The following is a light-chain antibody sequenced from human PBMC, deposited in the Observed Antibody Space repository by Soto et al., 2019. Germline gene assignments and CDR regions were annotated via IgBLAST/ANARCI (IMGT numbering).Light chain of an antibody. J-gene: IGLJ1*01. CDR1: SSNIGRNY. Sequence: TQPRSACGTTAQRVTTSYSGSSSNIGRNYVYWYQQLPGTAPKLLIYSNNQRPSGVPDRFSGSKSGTSASLAISGLRSEDEADYYCAVWDDSLRVYVFASGTKITVL. V-gene: IGLV1-47*02. CDR3: AVWDDSLRVYV. CDR2: SNN.